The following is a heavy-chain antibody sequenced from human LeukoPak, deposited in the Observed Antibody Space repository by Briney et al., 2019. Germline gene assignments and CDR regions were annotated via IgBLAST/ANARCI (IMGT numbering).Heavy chain of an antibody. CDR1: GVTLSPYG. V-gene: IGHV3-30*03. CDR2: ISYEGGTQ. J-gene: IGHJ2*01. Sequence: PGMSLRLSCAASGVTLSPYGMHWVRQAPGKGLEWVAVISYEGGTQHYADSVKGRFIISRDNPRNTLYLQMNSLRAEDTAVYYCARDPSFLGDLYWYFDLWGRGTRVTVSS. CDR3: ARDPSFLGDLYWYFDL. D-gene: IGHD2-21*02.